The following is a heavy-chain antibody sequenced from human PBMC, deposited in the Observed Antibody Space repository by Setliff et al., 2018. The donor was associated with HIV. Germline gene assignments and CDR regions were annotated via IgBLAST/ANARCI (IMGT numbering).Heavy chain of an antibody. CDR2: INWNGGSI. J-gene: IGHJ4*02. CDR1: GFTFHDYG. CDR3: ARGFCSGGSCYYFDY. V-gene: IGHV3-20*04. Sequence: LRLSCAASGFTFHDYGMSWVRQAPGKGLEWVSGINWNGGSIGYADSVKGRFAISRDNGKNSLYLQMNSLRVEDTALYYCARGFCSGGSCYYFDYWGQGTLVTVSS. D-gene: IGHD2-15*01.